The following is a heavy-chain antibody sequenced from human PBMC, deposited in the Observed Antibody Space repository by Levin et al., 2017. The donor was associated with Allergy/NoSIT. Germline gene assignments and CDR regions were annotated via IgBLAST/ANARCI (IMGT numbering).Heavy chain of an antibody. V-gene: IGHV4-4*07. CDR3: ARGGATTSRYFDS. D-gene: IGHD1-26*01. J-gene: IGHJ4*02. CDR1: GGSISSYY. Sequence: SETLSLTCTVSGGSISSYYWSWIRQPAGKGLEWIGRIYSSGGTNYNPSLNSRVTMSVDTSKNQFSLKLSSVTAADTAVYYCARGGATTSRYFDSWGQGTLVTVSS. CDR2: IYSSGGT.